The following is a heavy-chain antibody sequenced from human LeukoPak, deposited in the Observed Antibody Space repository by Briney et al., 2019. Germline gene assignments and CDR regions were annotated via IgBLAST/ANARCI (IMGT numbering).Heavy chain of an antibody. V-gene: IGHV3-30*01. Sequence: GGSLRLSCAASGFTFSSYAMHWVRQAPGKGLEWVAVISYDGSNKYYADSVKGRFTISRDNSKNTLYLQMNSLRAEDTAVYYCARVRAATQSFDYWGQGTLVTVSS. CDR2: ISYDGSNK. D-gene: IGHD6-13*01. J-gene: IGHJ4*02. CDR1: GFTFSSYA. CDR3: ARVRAATQSFDY.